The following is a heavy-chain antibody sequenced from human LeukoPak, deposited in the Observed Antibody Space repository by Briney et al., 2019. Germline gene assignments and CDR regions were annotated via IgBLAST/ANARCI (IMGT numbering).Heavy chain of an antibody. CDR3: AKSLDYYYASGSPDC. CDR2: INTNTGNP. CDR1: GYTFTSFA. V-gene: IGHV7-4-1*02. J-gene: IGHJ4*02. D-gene: IGHD3-10*01. Sequence: ASVKVSGRASGYTFTSFAMNWVRQAPGQGLEWMGWINTNTGNPTYAQGFTGRFVFSLDTSVSTAYLQISSLKAEDTAVYYCAKSLDYYYASGSPDCWGQGTLVTVSS.